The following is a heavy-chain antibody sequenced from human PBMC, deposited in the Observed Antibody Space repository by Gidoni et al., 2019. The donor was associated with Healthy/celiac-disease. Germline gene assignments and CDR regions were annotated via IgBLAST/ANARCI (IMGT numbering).Heavy chain of an antibody. V-gene: IGHV1-69*04. D-gene: IGHD2-15*01. J-gene: IGHJ4*02. CDR2: IIPIFGIA. CDR3: ARVYCSGGSCYSAYFDY. CDR1: GGTFRSYA. Sequence: QVQLVQSGAEGKKPGSSVKVSCKASGGTFRSYAISWVRQAPGQGLEWMGRIIPIFGIANYAQKFQGRVTITADKSTSTAYMELSSLRSEDTAVYYCARVYCSGGSCYSAYFDYWGQGTLVTVSS.